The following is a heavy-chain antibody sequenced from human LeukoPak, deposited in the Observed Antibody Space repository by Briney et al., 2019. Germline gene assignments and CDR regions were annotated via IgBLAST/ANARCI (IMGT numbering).Heavy chain of an antibody. Sequence: PGGSLRLSCAASGYTFTSYYMHWVRQAPGQGLEWMGIINPSGGSTSYAQKFQGRVTMTRDTSTSTVYMELSSLRSEDTAVYYCAREVGSGSPKYYFDYWGQGNLVTVSS. CDR3: AREVGSGSPKYYFDY. J-gene: IGHJ4*02. CDR1: GYTFTSYY. V-gene: IGHV1-46*01. D-gene: IGHD1-26*01. CDR2: INPSGGST.